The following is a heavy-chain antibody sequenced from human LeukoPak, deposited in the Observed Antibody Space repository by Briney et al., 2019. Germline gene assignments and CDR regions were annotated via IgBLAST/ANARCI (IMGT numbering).Heavy chain of an antibody. CDR1: GGSFSGYY. V-gene: IGHV4-34*01. Sequence: SETLSLTCAVYGGSFSGYYWNWIRQPPGKGLEWIGEIDHSGSTNYNPSLKSRVTISVDTSKNQFSLKLSSVTAADTAVYYCARGRVEPHWGPGTLVTVSS. CDR3: ARGRVEPH. J-gene: IGHJ4*02. CDR2: IDHSGST. D-gene: IGHD1-1*01.